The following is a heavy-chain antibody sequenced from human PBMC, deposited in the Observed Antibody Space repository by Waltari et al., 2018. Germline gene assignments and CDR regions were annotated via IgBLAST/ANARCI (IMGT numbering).Heavy chain of an antibody. CDR1: GYTFTSYA. J-gene: IGHJ4*02. D-gene: IGHD6-19*01. V-gene: IGHV1-3*03. CDR2: INAGNGNT. Sequence: QVQLVQSGAEVKKPGASVKVSCKASGYTFTSYAMHWVRQAPGQRLEWMGWINAGNGNTKYSQEVQGRVTITRDTSASTAYMELSSLRSEDMAVYYCARDGSGLYNYFDYWGQGTLVTVSS. CDR3: ARDGSGLYNYFDY.